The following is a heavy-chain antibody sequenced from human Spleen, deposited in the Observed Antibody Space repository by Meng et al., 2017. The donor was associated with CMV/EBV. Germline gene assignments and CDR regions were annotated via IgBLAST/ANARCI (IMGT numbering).Heavy chain of an antibody. V-gene: IGHV3-48*04. CDR3: ARDGVESSIFGVVIIHFDY. CDR1: GFTFSKYW. Sequence: GESLKISCEASGFTFSKYWMSWVRQAPGKGLEWVSYISSSSSTIYYADSVKGRFTISRDNAKNSLYLQMNSLRAEDTAVYYCARDGVESSIFGVVIIHFDYWGQGTLVTVSS. J-gene: IGHJ4*02. D-gene: IGHD3-3*01. CDR2: ISSSSSTI.